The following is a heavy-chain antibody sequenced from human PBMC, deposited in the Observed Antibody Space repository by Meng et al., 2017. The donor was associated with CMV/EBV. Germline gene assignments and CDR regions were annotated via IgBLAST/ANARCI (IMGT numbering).Heavy chain of an antibody. CDR3: ARERSIIGYFDY. CDR1: GGYISSGSYY. J-gene: IGHJ4*02. D-gene: IGHD3-10*01. Sequence: GSGGYISSGSYYWSWIRQPAGKGLEWIGRIYTSGSTNYNPSLKSRVTISVDTSKNQFSLKLSSVTAADTAVYYCARERSIIGYFDYWGQGTLVTVSS. CDR2: IYTSGST. V-gene: IGHV4-61*02.